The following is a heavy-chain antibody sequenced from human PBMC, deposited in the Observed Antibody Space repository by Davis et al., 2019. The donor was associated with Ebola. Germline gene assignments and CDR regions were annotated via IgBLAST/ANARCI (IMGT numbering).Heavy chain of an antibody. CDR1: GYSFTSYW. D-gene: IGHD3-10*01. CDR3: ATPGRYYYGSGSWNFDY. Sequence: GESLKISCKGSGYSFTSYWIGWVRQMPGKGLEWMGIIYPGDSDTRYSPSFQGQVTISADKSISTAYLQWSSLKASDTAMHYCATPGRYYYGSGSWNFDYWGQGTLVTVSS. J-gene: IGHJ4*02. V-gene: IGHV5-51*01. CDR2: IYPGDSDT.